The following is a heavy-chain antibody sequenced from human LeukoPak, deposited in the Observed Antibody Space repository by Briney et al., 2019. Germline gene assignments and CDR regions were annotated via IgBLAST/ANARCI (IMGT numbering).Heavy chain of an antibody. D-gene: IGHD5-12*01. CDR3: AKDSASGYPYYFDY. Sequence: GGSLRLSCAVSGFTFSIYAMSWVRQAPGKGLEWVSAISGSGGSTYYADSVKGRFTITRDNSKNTLYLQMNSLRAEDTAVYYCAKDSASGYPYYFDYWGQGTLVTVSS. V-gene: IGHV3-23*01. CDR1: GFTFSIYA. J-gene: IGHJ4*02. CDR2: ISGSGGST.